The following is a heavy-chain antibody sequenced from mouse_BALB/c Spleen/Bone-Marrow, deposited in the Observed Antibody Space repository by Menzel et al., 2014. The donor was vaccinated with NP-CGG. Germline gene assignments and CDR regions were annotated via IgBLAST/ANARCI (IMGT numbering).Heavy chain of an antibody. CDR2: ISSGGST. Sequence: DVKLVESGGGLVKPGGSLKLSCAASGFTFSSYAMSWVRQTPEKRLEWVASISSGGSTYYPDSVKGRFTISRGNARNILYLQMSSLRSEDTAMYYCARGREVRRGAWFAYWGQGTLVTVSA. CDR1: GFTFSSYA. J-gene: IGHJ3*01. D-gene: IGHD2-14*01. CDR3: ARGREVRRGAWFAY. V-gene: IGHV5-6-5*01.